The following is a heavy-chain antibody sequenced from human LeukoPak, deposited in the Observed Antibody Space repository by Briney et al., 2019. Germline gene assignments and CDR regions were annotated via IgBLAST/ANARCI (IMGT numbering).Heavy chain of an antibody. CDR3: ARRLTRYDCFDP. D-gene: IGHD1-1*01. J-gene: IGHJ5*02. V-gene: IGHV6-1*01. Sequence: SQTLSLTCAISGDSVSSNSVTWNWIRQSPSRGLEWLGRTYYGSTWYNDYAVSVRGRITVNPDTSKNQFSLHLNSVTPEDTAVYYCARRLTRYDCFDPWGQGILVTVSS. CDR2: TYYGSTWYN. CDR1: GDSVSSNSVT.